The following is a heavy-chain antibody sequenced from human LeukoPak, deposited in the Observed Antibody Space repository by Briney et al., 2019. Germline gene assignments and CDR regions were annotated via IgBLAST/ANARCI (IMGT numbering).Heavy chain of an antibody. CDR3: AKDRDGDGWDYYYMDV. J-gene: IGHJ6*03. CDR1: GYTFTGYY. V-gene: IGHV1-2*02. CDR2: INPNSGGT. D-gene: IGHD5-24*01. Sequence: ASVKVSCKASGYTFTGYYMHWVRQAPGQGLEWMGWINPNSGGTNYAQKFQGRVTMTRDTSISTAYMELSRLRSDDTAVYYCAKDRDGDGWDYYYMDVWGKGTTVTISS.